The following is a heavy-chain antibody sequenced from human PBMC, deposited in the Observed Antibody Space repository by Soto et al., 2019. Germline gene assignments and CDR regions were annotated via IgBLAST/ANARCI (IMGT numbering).Heavy chain of an antibody. CDR3: ARNKYNSNDGGVGPLDY. D-gene: IGHD1-20*01. J-gene: IGHJ4*02. CDR2: IIPIFGTA. CDR1: GGTFSSYA. Sequence: QVQLVQSGAEVKKPGSSVKVSCKASGGTFSSYAVSWVRQAPGQGLEWMGGIIPIFGTANYAQKFQGRVTITADKSTSTAYMELSSLRSEDTAVYYCARNKYNSNDGGVGPLDYWGQGTLVTVSS. V-gene: IGHV1-69*06.